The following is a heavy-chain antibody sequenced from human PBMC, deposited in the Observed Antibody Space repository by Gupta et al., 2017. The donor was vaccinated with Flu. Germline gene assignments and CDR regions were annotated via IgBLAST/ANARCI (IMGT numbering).Heavy chain of an antibody. CDR3: ARQRGDLGVASDY. CDR1: GYSFTSSW. CDR2: INPGDSDT. Sequence: EVQLVQSGAEVKEPGESLKISCKGSGYSFTSSWIGWVRQMPGKGLEWMGIINPGDSDTRYSPSFQGQVTMSADKSTSTAYLQWSSLKASDTAMYYCARQRGDLGVASDYWGQGTLVTVSS. D-gene: IGHD2-21*02. V-gene: IGHV5-51*01. J-gene: IGHJ4*02.